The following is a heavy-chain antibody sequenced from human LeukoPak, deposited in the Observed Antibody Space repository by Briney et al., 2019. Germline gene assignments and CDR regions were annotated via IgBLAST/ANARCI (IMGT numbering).Heavy chain of an antibody. D-gene: IGHD5-18*01. CDR2: ISAYNGNT. CDR3: ARTPSSSILLWSEYYFDY. J-gene: IGHJ4*02. Sequence: ASVKVSCKASGYTFTSYGISWVRQAPGQGLERMGWISAYNGNTNYAQKIQGRVTMTTDTSTSTAYMELRSLRSDDTAVYYCARTPSSSILLWSEYYFDYWGQGTLVTVSS. CDR1: GYTFTSYG. V-gene: IGHV1-18*04.